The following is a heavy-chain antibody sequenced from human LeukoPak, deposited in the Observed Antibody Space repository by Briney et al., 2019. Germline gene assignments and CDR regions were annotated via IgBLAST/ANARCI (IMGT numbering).Heavy chain of an antibody. D-gene: IGHD3-22*01. CDR1: GFTFSSYS. CDR3: ARASITMIVVVDAFDI. J-gene: IGHJ3*02. V-gene: IGHV3-48*01. CDR2: ISSSSSTI. Sequence: GGSLRLSCAASGFTFSSYSMNWVRQAPGKGLEWVSYISSSSSTIYYADSVKGRFTISRDNAKNSLYLQMNSLRAEDTAVYYCARASITMIVVVDAFDIWGQGTMVAVSS.